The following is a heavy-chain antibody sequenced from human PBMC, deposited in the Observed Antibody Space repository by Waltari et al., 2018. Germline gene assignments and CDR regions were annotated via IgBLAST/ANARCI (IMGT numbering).Heavy chain of an antibody. CDR3: ARDLNGGWFPLY. CDR1: GYTFTGNY. D-gene: IGHD3-10*01. CDR2: INPNSGGT. V-gene: IGHV1-2*06. J-gene: IGHJ4*02. Sequence: QVQLVQSGAEVKKPGASVKVSCKASGYTFTGNYIHWVRQAPGQGLEWMGRINPNSGGTNYAQKFQGRVTMTRDTSISTAYMELSRLRSDDTAVYYCARDLNGGWFPLYWGQGTLVTVSS.